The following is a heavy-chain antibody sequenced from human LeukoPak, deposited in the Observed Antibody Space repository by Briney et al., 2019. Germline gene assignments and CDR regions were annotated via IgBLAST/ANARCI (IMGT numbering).Heavy chain of an antibody. D-gene: IGHD4-23*01. J-gene: IGHJ3*02. V-gene: IGHV5-51*01. CDR3: ATTVVTDAFDI. CDR1: GSIFTSYW. CDR2: IYPGDSDT. Sequence: GASLKISCKGSGSIFTSYWIGWVRQVPGKGLEWMGIIYPGDSDTRYSPSFQGQVTISADKSISTAYLQWSSLKASDTAMYYCATTVVTDAFDIWGQGTMVTVSS.